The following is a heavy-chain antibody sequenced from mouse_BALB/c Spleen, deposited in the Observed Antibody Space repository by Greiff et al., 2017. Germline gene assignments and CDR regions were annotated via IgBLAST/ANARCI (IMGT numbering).Heavy chain of an antibody. Sequence: DVMLVESGGGLVKPGGSLKLSCAASGFTFSSYAMSWVRQTPEKRLEWVASISSGGSTYYPDSVKGRFTISRDNARNILYLQMSSLRSEDTAMYYCAREDGGAYWGQGTLVTVSA. CDR2: ISSGGST. V-gene: IGHV5-6-5*01. CDR3: AREDGGAY. CDR1: GFTFSSYA. J-gene: IGHJ3*01.